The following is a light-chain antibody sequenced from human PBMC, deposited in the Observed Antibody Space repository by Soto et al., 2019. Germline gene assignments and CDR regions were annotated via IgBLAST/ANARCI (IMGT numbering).Light chain of an antibody. J-gene: IGKJ4*01. V-gene: IGKV3-20*01. CDR3: QQYGRSSLT. CDR1: QSVSSTY. Sequence: TQSPATLSVSPGERATRSCRDSQSVSSTYLVWYQQKPGQAPRLLIYGASSRATGAPDRFSGSGSGTDFTLTISRLDPEDFAVYYCQQYGRSSLTFGGGTKVDIK. CDR2: GAS.